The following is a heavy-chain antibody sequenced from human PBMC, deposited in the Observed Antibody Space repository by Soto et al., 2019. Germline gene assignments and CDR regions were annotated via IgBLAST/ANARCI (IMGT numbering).Heavy chain of an antibody. D-gene: IGHD3-22*01. Sequence: GGSLRLSCAASGFTFSSYAMHWVRQAPGKGLEWVADIWYDGSNKYYADYVKGRFTISRDNSKNTLYLQMNSLRAEDTAVYSCARGPHYDSRGHIVFGIWGQGTMVTVSS. V-gene: IGHV3-33*01. CDR3: ARGPHYDSRGHIVFGI. CDR2: IWYDGSNK. J-gene: IGHJ3*02. CDR1: GFTFSSYA.